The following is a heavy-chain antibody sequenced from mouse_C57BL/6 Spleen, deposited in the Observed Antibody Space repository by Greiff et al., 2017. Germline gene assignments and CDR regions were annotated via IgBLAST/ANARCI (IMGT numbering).Heavy chain of an antibody. CDR2: IDPEDGET. CDR3: ARNYYGSSAYWYVDV. CDR1: GFNIKDYY. D-gene: IGHD1-1*01. J-gene: IGHJ1*03. Sequence: EVLLVESGAELVKPGASVKLSCTASGFNIKDYYMHWVKQRTEQGLEWIGRIDPEDGETKYAPKFQGKATITADTSANTAYLQLSSLTSEDTSGYYCARNYYGSSAYWYVDVWGTGTTVTVSS. V-gene: IGHV14-2*01.